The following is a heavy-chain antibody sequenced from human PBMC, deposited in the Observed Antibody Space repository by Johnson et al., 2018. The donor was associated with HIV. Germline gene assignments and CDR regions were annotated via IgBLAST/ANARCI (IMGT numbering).Heavy chain of an antibody. D-gene: IGHD3-3*01. CDR3: AKLTIVGVVPPNEGEAFDI. Sequence: QMQLVESGGGVVQPGRSLRLSCAASGFTFSSYGMHWVRQAPGKGLEWVAVLSYDGSDKYYADSVKGRFTISRDNSKNTLYLQMHSLRAEDTAVYYCAKLTIVGVVPPNEGEAFDIWGQGTMVTVSS. V-gene: IGHV3-30*19. J-gene: IGHJ3*02. CDR1: GFTFSSYG. CDR2: LSYDGSDK.